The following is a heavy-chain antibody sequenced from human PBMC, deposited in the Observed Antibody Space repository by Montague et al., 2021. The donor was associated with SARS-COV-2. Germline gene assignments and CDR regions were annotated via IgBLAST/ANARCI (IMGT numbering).Heavy chain of an antibody. V-gene: IGHV4-61*02. CDR3: ASERAYDYGSGTYPGGFDI. J-gene: IGHJ3*02. CDR2: IYTTGRT. Sequence: TLSLTCTVSGGSISGGSYYWSWIRPPAGKGLEWIGRIYTTGRTNYNPSLKSRVTISVDTSKNQFSLKLSSVTAADTAAYYCASERAYDYGSGTYPGGFDIWGQGTMVTVSS. CDR1: GGSISGGSYY. D-gene: IGHD3-10*01.